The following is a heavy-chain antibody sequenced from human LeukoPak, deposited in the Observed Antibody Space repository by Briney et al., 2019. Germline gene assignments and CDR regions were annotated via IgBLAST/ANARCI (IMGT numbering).Heavy chain of an antibody. CDR3: ALLWFGELWTKDY. J-gene: IGHJ4*02. CDR1: GYSFTDYY. Sequence: ASVKVSCKASGYSFTDYYIHWVRQAPGQGLEWMGRINPKRGGTNYAQKFQGRVTLTRATSISTAHMELSRLTSDDTAVYYCALLWFGELWTKDYWGQGTLVTVSS. D-gene: IGHD3-10*01. V-gene: IGHV1-2*06. CDR2: INPKRGGT.